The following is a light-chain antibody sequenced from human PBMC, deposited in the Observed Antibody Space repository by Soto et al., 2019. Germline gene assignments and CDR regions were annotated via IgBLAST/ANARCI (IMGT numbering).Light chain of an antibody. J-gene: IGKJ2*01. CDR3: QHYFGYPYT. Sequence: DIRMTQSPSTLSASVGDTVTLACRTSQSVSGWLAWYQQKPGKAPKLLIYEASTLETGVPSRFSGSGSGTEFTLTISSLQPDDFGTYFCQHYFGYPYTFGQGTELEIK. V-gene: IGKV1-5*01. CDR2: EAS. CDR1: QSVSGW.